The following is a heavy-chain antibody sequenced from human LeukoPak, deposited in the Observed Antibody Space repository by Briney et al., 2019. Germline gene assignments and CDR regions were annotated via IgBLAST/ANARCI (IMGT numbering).Heavy chain of an antibody. V-gene: IGHV1-2*02. CDR2: INPNSGGT. CDR3: ARDYGGNSCVDY. J-gene: IGHJ4*02. D-gene: IGHD4-23*01. Sequence: ASVKVSCKASGYTFTGYYMHWVRQAPGQGLEWMGWINPNSGGTNYAQKFQGRVTMTRDTSISTAYMELSRLRSDDTAVYYCARDYGGNSCVDYWGQGTLVTVSS. CDR1: GYTFTGYY.